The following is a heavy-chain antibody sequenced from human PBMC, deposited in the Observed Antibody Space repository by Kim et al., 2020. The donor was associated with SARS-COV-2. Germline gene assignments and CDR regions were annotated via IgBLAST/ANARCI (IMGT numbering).Heavy chain of an antibody. Sequence: GGSLRLSCVASGFSFGTFDMSWVRQAPGKGLKWVSVIKGRDDSTYYAESVKGQFTVSRDSARNTLYLQMNSLRSDDTAIYYCVKGAWLDYWGPGTLVTVS. CDR3: VKGAWLDY. V-gene: IGHV3-23*01. CDR1: GFSFGTFD. D-gene: IGHD5-12*01. CDR2: IKGRDDST. J-gene: IGHJ4*02.